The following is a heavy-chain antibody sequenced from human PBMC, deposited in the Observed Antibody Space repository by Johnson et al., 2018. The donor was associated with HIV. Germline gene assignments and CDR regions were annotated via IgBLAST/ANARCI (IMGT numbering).Heavy chain of an antibody. CDR3: ARSPPSYGSGSYLGLDAFDV. CDR2: ISSSGSTI. V-gene: IGHV3-11*01. D-gene: IGHD3-10*01. CDR1: GFTFSDYY. J-gene: IGHJ3*01. Sequence: QVQLVESGGGLVKPGGSLRLSCAASGFTFSDYYMSWIRQAPGKGLEWVSYISSSGSTIYYADSVKGRFTISRDNAKNSLYLQMNSLRAEDTAVYYCARSPPSYGSGSYLGLDAFDVWGQGTMVTVSS.